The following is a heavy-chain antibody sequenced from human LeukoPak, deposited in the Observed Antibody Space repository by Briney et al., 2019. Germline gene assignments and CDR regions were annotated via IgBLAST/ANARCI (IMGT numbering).Heavy chain of an antibody. CDR2: IRSSGSTI. CDR3: ARDLGLWFGSIGGAFDI. D-gene: IGHD3-10*01. Sequence: GGSLGLSCAASGFTFSSYEMNWVRQAPGKGLEWVSYIRSSGSTIYYADSVKGRFTISRDNAKNSLYLQMNSLRAEDTAVYYCARDLGLWFGSIGGAFDIWGQGTMVTVSS. J-gene: IGHJ3*02. V-gene: IGHV3-48*03. CDR1: GFTFSSYE.